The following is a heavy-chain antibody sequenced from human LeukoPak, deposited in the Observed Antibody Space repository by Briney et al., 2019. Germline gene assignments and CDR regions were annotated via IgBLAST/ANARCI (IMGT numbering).Heavy chain of an antibody. D-gene: IGHD6-13*01. CDR3: ARDPRIAAAGLYGMDV. V-gene: IGHV4-34*01. J-gene: IGHJ6*02. CDR2: INHSGST. Sequence: SETLSLTCAVYGGSFSGYYWSWIRQPPGKGLEWIGEINHSGSTNYNPSLKSRVTISVDMSKNQFSLKLSSVTAADTAVYYCARDPRIAAAGLYGMDVWGQGTTVTVSS. CDR1: GGSFSGYY.